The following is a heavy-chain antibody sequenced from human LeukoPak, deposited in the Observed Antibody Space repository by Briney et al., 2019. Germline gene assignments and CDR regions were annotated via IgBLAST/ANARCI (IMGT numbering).Heavy chain of an antibody. Sequence: GASVKVSCKASGATFISYAISWVRQAPGQGLEWMGGIIPIFGTANYAQKFQGRVTITADKSTSTAYMELSSLRSEDTAVYYCARGRYYYDSSGYSHFDYWGQGTLVTVSS. CDR2: IIPIFGTA. CDR3: ARGRYYYDSSGYSHFDY. V-gene: IGHV1-69*06. CDR1: GATFISYA. J-gene: IGHJ4*02. D-gene: IGHD3-22*01.